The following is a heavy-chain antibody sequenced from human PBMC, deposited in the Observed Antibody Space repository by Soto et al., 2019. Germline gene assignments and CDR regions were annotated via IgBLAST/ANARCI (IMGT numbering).Heavy chain of an antibody. D-gene: IGHD3-22*01. CDR2: INPSGGST. V-gene: IGHV1-46*01. CDR3: ARLGSYYYDSSGYYPHDAFDI. J-gene: IGHJ3*02. CDR1: GYTFTSYY. Sequence: ASVKVSCKASGYTFTSYYMHWVRQAPGQGLEWMGIINPSGGSTSYAQKFQGRVTMTRDTSTSTVYMELSSLRSEDTAVYYCARLGSYYYDSSGYYPHDAFDIWGQGTMVTVSS.